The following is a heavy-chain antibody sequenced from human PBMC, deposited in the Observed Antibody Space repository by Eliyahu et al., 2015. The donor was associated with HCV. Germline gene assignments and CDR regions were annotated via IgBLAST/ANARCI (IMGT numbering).Heavy chain of an antibody. CDR2: ISSQKYGATT. CDR3: CRLPPNNYYLGGGPFDY. D-gene: IGHD3-10*02. V-gene: IGHV3-49*03. Sequence: EVRLMESGGGLVQPGRSLRLSXETSGFLFRXHAXIXFRLAPGKGLEYVGFISSQKYGATTDYGASVQGRFTISRDDFKSTAYLQMASLKTEDTALYYCCRLPPNNYYLGGGPFDYWGQGALVTVSS. J-gene: IGHJ4*02. CDR1: GFLFRXHA.